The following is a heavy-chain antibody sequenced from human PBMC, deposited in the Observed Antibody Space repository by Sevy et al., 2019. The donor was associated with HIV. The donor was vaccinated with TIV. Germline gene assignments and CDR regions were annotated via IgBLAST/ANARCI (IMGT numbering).Heavy chain of an antibody. CDR1: GGSISSYY. Sequence: SETLSLTCTVSGGSISSYYWSWIRQPAGKGLEWIGRIYTSGSTNYNPSLKSRVTMSVDTSKNQFSLKLSSVTAADTAVYYCARGQMATGYDAFDIWGQGTMVTVSS. V-gene: IGHV4-4*07. D-gene: IGHD5-12*01. CDR2: IYTSGST. CDR3: ARGQMATGYDAFDI. J-gene: IGHJ3*02.